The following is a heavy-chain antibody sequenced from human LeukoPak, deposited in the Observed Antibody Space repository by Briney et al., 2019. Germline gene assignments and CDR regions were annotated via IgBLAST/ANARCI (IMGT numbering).Heavy chain of an antibody. D-gene: IGHD6-19*01. Sequence: GGSLRLSCLASGFTFSDYDMSWVRLAPGKGPEWVSAITKSGGTTFYADSVKGRFTISRDNSKNTLYLQMNSLRAEDTAVYYCAKDQLRYSSVLYYFDYWGQGTLVTVSS. CDR3: AKDQLRYSSVLYYFDY. V-gene: IGHV3-23*01. CDR1: GFTFSDYD. J-gene: IGHJ4*02. CDR2: ITKSGGTT.